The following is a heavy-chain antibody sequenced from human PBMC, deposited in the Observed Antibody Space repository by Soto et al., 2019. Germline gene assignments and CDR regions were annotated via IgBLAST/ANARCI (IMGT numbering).Heavy chain of an antibody. V-gene: IGHV1-2*04. CDR1: GDWMIGIA. CDR3: ARDYVRVARPNYFDY. CDR2: INPNSGGT. Sequence: WKATGDWMIGIATRRVREYLAVGVEWIGWINPNSGGTNYAQKFQGWVTMTRDTSISTAYMELSRLRSDDTAVYYCARDYVRVARPNYFDYWGPATLVSVSS. D-gene: IGHD3-16*01. J-gene: IGHJ4*02.